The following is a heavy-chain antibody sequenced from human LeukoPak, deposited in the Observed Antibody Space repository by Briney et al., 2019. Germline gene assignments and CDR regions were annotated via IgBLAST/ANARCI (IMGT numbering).Heavy chain of an antibody. CDR1: GYSFTGHY. D-gene: IGHD3-9*01. V-gene: IGHV1-2*02. CDR3: ARGDDILTG. CDR2: INPNSGET. J-gene: IGHJ4*02. Sequence: AASVKVSCKTSGYSFTGHYMHWVRQAPGQGLEWMGLINPNSGETNYAKKFQGRVTMTRDTSISTAYMELSRLASDDTAVYYCARGDDILTGWGQGTLVTVSS.